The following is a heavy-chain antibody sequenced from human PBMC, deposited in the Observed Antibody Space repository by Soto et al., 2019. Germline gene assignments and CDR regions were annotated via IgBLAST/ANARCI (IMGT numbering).Heavy chain of an antibody. CDR3: SRMVGATSSFDY. V-gene: IGHV1-69*02. CDR1: GGTFSSYT. Sequence: SVKVSCKASGGTFSSYTISWVRQAPGQGLEWMGRIIPILGIANYAQKFQGRVTITADKSTITAYMELNSLKTEDTAVYYCSRMVGATSSFDYWGQGTLVTVSS. CDR2: IIPILGIA. J-gene: IGHJ4*02. D-gene: IGHD1-26*01.